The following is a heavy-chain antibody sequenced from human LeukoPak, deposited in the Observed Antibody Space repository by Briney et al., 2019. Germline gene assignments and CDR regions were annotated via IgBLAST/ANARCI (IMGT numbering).Heavy chain of an antibody. CDR2: ISGGGST. Sequence: TGGSLRLSCVASGFTLSGYGMSWVRQAPGKGLEWVSAISGGGSTYYADSVKGRFTISRDISKSTLYLQMNSLRAEDTAVYYCAREGYSSSWYPYYYGMDVWGQGTTVTVSS. CDR3: AREGYSSSWYPYYYGMDV. J-gene: IGHJ6*02. CDR1: GFTLSGYG. D-gene: IGHD6-13*01. V-gene: IGHV3-23*01.